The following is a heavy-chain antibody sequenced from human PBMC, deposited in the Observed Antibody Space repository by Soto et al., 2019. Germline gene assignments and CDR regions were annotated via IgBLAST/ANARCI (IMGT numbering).Heavy chain of an antibody. V-gene: IGHV1-58*01. CDR1: GFTFTSSA. D-gene: IGHD3-10*01. Sequence: SVKVSCKASGFTFTSSAVQWVRQARGQRLEWIGWIVVGSGNTNYAQKFQERVTITRDMSTSTAYMELSSLRSEDTAVYYCAVDMVRGVISGMDVWGQGTTVTVSS. CDR2: IVVGSGNT. J-gene: IGHJ6*02. CDR3: AVDMVRGVISGMDV.